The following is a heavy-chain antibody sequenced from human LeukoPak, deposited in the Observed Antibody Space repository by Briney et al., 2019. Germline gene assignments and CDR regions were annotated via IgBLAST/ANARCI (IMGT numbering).Heavy chain of an antibody. CDR3: ARDRSWDSSTYYSEYFLH. V-gene: IGHV3-23*01. Sequence: PGGSLRLSCAASGFTFRNDAMSWVRQAPGEGLEWVSAISGSGDVTYYADPVKGRFTIYRDNAKNTLYLQMNSLRAEDTAIYYCARDRSWDSSTYYSEYFLHWGQGSLVSVSA. CDR2: ISGSGDVT. D-gene: IGHD2-2*01. J-gene: IGHJ1*01. CDR1: GFTFRNDA.